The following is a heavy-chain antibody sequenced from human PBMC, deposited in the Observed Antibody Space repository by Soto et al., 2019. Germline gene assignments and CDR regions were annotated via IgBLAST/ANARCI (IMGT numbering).Heavy chain of an antibody. J-gene: IGHJ4*02. Sequence: QITLKESGPTLVKPTQTLTLTCTFSGFSLTARPVGVAWLRQPPGKALEWLAVIYWADDKRYNSSLRSRLTITKDTSKNQVVLTMANMDPVDTATYYCAHRLGGNTWNDGYFDFWGQGTLVTVSS. CDR2: IYWADDK. D-gene: IGHD1-1*01. CDR3: AHRLGGNTWNDGYFDF. CDR1: GFSLTARPVG. V-gene: IGHV2-5*02.